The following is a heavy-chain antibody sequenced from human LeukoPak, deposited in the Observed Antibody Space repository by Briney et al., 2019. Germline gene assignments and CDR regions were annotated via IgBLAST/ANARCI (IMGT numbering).Heavy chain of an antibody. V-gene: IGHV3-21*01. J-gene: IGHJ4*02. CDR2: IRSSTSYI. CDR1: GFTFSSYS. D-gene: IGHD1-1*01. CDR3: ARYEDWNDV. Sequence: GGPLRLSCAASGFTFSSYSMNWVRQAPGKGVELVSSIRSSTSYISYADSVKGRFTISRDNAKNSLYLQMNSLRAEDTAVYYCARYEDWNDVWGQGTLVTVSS.